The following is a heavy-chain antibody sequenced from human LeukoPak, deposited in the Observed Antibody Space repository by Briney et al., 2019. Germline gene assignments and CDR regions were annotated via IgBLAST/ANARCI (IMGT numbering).Heavy chain of an antibody. J-gene: IGHJ5*02. CDR3: IVFGDSNH. CDR1: GFTFSTNA. D-gene: IGHD4-17*01. CDR2: ISGSGAST. V-gene: IGHV3-23*01. Sequence: GGSLRLSCLTSGFTFSTNAMSWVRQAPGKGLEWISGISGSGASTYYADSVKGRSTISRDNAKNSLYLQMNSLRAEDTAVYYCIVFGDSNHWGQGTLVTVSS.